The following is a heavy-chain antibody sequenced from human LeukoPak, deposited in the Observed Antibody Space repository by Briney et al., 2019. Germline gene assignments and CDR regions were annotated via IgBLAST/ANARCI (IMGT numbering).Heavy chain of an antibody. CDR3: ARLGGSGRILAKYYFDY. V-gene: IGHV4-39*01. CDR2: IYYSGST. J-gene: IGHJ4*02. CDR1: GGSISSSSYY. D-gene: IGHD6-19*01. Sequence: SETLSLTCSVSGGSISSSSYYWGWIRQPPGKGLEWIGNIYYSGSTYYSPSLQSRVTISVDTSKNQFSLKLSSVTAADTAVYFCARLGGSGRILAKYYFDYWGQGTLVTVSS.